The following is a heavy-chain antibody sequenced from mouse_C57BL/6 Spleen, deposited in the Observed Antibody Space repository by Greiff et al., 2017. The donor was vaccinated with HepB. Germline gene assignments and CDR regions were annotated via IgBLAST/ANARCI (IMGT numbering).Heavy chain of an antibody. V-gene: IGHV1-61*01. CDR1: GYTFTSYW. D-gene: IGHD1-1*01. Sequence: VKLQQPGAELVRPGSSVKLSCKASGYTFTSYWMDWVKQRPGQGLEWIGNIYPSDSETHYNQKFKDKATLTVDKSSSTAYMQLSSLTSEDSAVYYCARSSSLFYWYFDVWGTGTTVTVSS. CDR3: ARSSSLFYWYFDV. CDR2: IYPSDSET. J-gene: IGHJ1*03.